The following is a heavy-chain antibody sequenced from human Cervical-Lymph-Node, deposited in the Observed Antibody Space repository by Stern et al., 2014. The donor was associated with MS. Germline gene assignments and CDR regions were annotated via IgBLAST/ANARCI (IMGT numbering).Heavy chain of an antibody. Sequence: EVQLVESGAEVKKPGESLKISCKGSGYNFTTYWIAWVRQMPGRGLEWMGLSYPGDSQTRYSPSFQGHVTMSADTSISTAYLQWSSLKASDTAIYYCARPSNSGLFLHHWGQGTLVTVSS. CDR3: ARPSNSGLFLHH. CDR2: SYPGDSQT. CDR1: GYNFTTYW. V-gene: IGHV5-51*01. D-gene: IGHD6-19*01. J-gene: IGHJ1*01.